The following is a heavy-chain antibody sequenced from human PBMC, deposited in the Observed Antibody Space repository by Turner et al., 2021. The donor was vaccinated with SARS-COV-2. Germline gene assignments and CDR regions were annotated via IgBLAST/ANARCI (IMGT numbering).Heavy chain of an antibody. Sequence: EVQLVASGGGVVQPGGSLRLACSASGFIFSRYWMHWVRQVPGKGLVWVSRINGDGSASSHADSVKGRFSITRDNAKNTMYLQMRSLRGEDTAVYYCAREEVGNGMDVWGQGTTVTVSS. CDR3: AREEVGNGMDV. J-gene: IGHJ6*02. D-gene: IGHD2-15*01. CDR1: GFIFSRYW. CDR2: INGDGSAS. V-gene: IGHV3-74*01.